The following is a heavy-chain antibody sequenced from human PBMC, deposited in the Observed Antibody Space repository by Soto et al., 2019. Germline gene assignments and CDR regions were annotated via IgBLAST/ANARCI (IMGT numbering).Heavy chain of an antibody. CDR3: ARDYACSGGSCYSGGLDAFDI. D-gene: IGHD2-15*01. CDR1: GFTVSSNY. CDR2: IYSGGST. Sequence: EVQLVESGGGLIQPGGSLRLSCAASGFTVSSNYMSWVRQAPGKGLEWVSVIYSGGSTYYADSVKGRFTISRDNSKNTLYLQMNSLRAEDTAVYYCARDYACSGGSCYSGGLDAFDIWGQGTMVTVSS. V-gene: IGHV3-53*01. J-gene: IGHJ3*02.